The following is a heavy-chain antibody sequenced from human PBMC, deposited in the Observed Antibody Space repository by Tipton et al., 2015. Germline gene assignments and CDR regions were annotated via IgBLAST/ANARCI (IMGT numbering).Heavy chain of an antibody. CDR2: FFHSGNT. V-gene: IGHV4-38-2*01. D-gene: IGHD4-23*01. J-gene: IGHJ4*02. CDR1: GYSISSGYY. CDR3: ARARGRHGGLFDS. Sequence: GLVKPSEALSLTCDVSGYSISSGYYWSWIRQPPGKGLEWIGSFFHSGNTFHNPSLRSRVIISVDTSKTQFSLKMSSVTASDTAVYYCARARGRHGGLFDSWGQGILVTVSS.